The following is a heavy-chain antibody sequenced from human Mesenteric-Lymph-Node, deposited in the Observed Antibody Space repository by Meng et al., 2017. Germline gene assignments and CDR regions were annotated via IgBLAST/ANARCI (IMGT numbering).Heavy chain of an antibody. CDR3: AAGADPDY. V-gene: IGHV3-23*04. Sequence: EVQLVESGGGLVQPGGSLRLSCEASGFTFSSYAMTWVRQAPGKGLEWVSSISGSGGSPNYGNSVKGRFTISRDNSKNTLYLQMNSLTAEDTALYYCAAGADPDYWGQGALVTVSS. CDR2: ISGSGGSP. J-gene: IGHJ4*02. CDR1: GFTFSSYA. D-gene: IGHD3-10*01.